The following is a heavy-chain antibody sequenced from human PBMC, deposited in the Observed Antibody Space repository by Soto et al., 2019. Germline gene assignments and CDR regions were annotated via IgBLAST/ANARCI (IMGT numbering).Heavy chain of an antibody. D-gene: IGHD3-3*01. Sequence: SETLSLTCAVYGGSFSGYYWSWIRQPPGKGLEWIGEINHSGSTNYNPSLKSRVTISVDTSRNQFSLKLSSVTAADTAVYYCARSNFRITIFGVVSSSYYYMDVWGKGTTVTVSS. CDR1: GGSFSGYY. J-gene: IGHJ6*03. V-gene: IGHV4-34*01. CDR3: ARSNFRITIFGVVSSSYYYMDV. CDR2: INHSGST.